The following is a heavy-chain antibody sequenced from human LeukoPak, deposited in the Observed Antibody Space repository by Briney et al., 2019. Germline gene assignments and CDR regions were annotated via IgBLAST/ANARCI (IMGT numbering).Heavy chain of an antibody. D-gene: IGHD2-2*02. Sequence: GGSLRLSCAASGFTFSSYAMSWVRQAPGKGLEWVSAISGSGGSTYYADSVKGRFTISRDNSKNTLYLQMNSLRAEDTAVYYCAKAYDWIVVVPAAIRPLGYWGQGTLVTVSS. CDR2: ISGSGGST. J-gene: IGHJ4*02. V-gene: IGHV3-23*01. CDR1: GFTFSSYA. CDR3: AKAYDWIVVVPAAIRPLGY.